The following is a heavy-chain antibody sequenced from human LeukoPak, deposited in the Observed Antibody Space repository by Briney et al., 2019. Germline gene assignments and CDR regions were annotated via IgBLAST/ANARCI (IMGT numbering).Heavy chain of an antibody. CDR1: GGSISSSSYY. CDR3: AYRKWGEQQLVY. J-gene: IGHJ4*02. CDR2: IYYSGST. Sequence: SETLSLTCTVSGGSISSSSYYWGWIRQPPGKGLEWIGSIYYSGSTYYSPSLKSRVTISVDTSKNQFSLKLSSVTAADTAVYYCAYRKWGEQQLVYWGQGTLVTVSS. D-gene: IGHD6-13*01. V-gene: IGHV4-39*07.